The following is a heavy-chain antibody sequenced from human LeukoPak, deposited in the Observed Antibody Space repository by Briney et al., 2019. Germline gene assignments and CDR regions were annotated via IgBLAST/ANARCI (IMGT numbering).Heavy chain of an antibody. J-gene: IGHJ3*02. CDR3: ARETTQGAFDI. Sequence: GGSLRLSCAASGFTFRNYGMSWVRQAPGKGLEWISYISSGGDSIHYADSVKGRFTISRDNAKNSLSLQMNSLRAEDTAVYYCARETTQGAFDIWGQGTRVTVSP. V-gene: IGHV3-48*03. CDR1: GFTFRNYG. CDR2: ISSGGDSI. D-gene: IGHD4-11*01.